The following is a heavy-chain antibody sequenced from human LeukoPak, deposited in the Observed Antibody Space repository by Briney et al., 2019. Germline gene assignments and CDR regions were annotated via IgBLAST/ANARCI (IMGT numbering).Heavy chain of an antibody. J-gene: IGHJ4*02. CDR2: ISYDGSNK. CDR3: AKGIVSTSAGGFDY. Sequence: PGGSLRLSCAASGFTFSSYEMNWVRQAPGKGLEWVAVISYDGSNKYYADSVKGRFTISRDNSKNTLYLQMNSLRTEDTAVYYCAKGIVSTSAGGFDYWGQGTLVTVSS. V-gene: IGHV3-30*18. CDR1: GFTFSSYE. D-gene: IGHD2-2*01.